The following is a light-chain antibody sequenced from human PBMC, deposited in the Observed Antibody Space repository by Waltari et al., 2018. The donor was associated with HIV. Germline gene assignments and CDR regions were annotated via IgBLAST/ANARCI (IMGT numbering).Light chain of an antibody. J-gene: IGLJ2*01. Sequence: QSALTQEVSVSGTVGQKVTPSCTGNSNNVGTYAVGWYQQISHGAPKTVMFGDSLPSGIPDRFSGSKSGTTASLTISGLQPEDDADYYCSTWDYSLSAPLFGGGTKLTVL. CDR2: GDS. V-gene: IGLV1-36*01. CDR1: SNNVGTYA. CDR3: STWDYSLSAPL.